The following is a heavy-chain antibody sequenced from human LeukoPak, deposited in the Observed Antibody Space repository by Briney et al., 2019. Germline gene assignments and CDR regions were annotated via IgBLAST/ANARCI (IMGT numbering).Heavy chain of an antibody. D-gene: IGHD2-21*02. Sequence: GGSLRLSCAASGFTFSRYWMHWVRKAPGKGPVWVSRIKSDGTSTNYADSVKGRFTISRDNARDTLYLQMNSLRAEDTAVYYCTRDRLTDNNDAFDIWGQGTMVTVSS. CDR3: TRDRLTDNNDAFDI. CDR1: GFTFSRYW. CDR2: IKSDGTST. J-gene: IGHJ3*02. V-gene: IGHV3-74*01.